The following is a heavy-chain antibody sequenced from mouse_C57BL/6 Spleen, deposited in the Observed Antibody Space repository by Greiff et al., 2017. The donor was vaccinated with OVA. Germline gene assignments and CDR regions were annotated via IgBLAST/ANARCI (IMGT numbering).Heavy chain of an antibody. J-gene: IGHJ4*01. D-gene: IGHD4-1*01. CDR1: GYTFTSYW. Sequence: VKLQQPGTELVKPGASVKLSCKASGYTFTSYWMHWVKQRPGQGLEWIGNINPSNGGTNYNEKFKSKATLTVDKSSSTAYMQLSSLTSEDSAVYYCARLSPGYYYAMDYWGQGTSVTVSS. CDR3: ARLSPGYYYAMDY. CDR2: INPSNGGT. V-gene: IGHV1-53*01.